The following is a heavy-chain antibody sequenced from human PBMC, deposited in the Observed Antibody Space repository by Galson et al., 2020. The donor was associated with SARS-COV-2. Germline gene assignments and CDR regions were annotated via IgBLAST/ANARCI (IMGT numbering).Heavy chain of an antibody. Sequence: SETLSLTCTVSGGSISSSSYYWGWIRQPPGKGLAWIGSIYYSGSTYYNPSLKSRVTISVDTSKNQFSLKLSSVTAADTAVYYCARRGASYGPTFDYWGQGTLVTVSS. D-gene: IGHD1-26*01. CDR1: GGSISSSSYY. V-gene: IGHV4-39*01. CDR2: IYYSGST. J-gene: IGHJ4*02. CDR3: ARRGASYGPTFDY.